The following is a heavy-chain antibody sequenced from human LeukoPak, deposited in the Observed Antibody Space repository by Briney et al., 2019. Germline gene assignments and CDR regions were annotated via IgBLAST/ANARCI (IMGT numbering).Heavy chain of an antibody. CDR1: SGSTSTYY. Sequence: PSETLSLTCTVSSGSTSTYYWNWIRQPPGKGLEWIGYIHYSGSTNYNSSLKSRVTISLDTSKSQFSLNLTSVTAADTAMYYCARGRFSSRWFPFDDWGQGTLVTVSS. D-gene: IGHD6-13*01. J-gene: IGHJ4*02. CDR2: IHYSGST. CDR3: ARGRFSSRWFPFDD. V-gene: IGHV4-59*01.